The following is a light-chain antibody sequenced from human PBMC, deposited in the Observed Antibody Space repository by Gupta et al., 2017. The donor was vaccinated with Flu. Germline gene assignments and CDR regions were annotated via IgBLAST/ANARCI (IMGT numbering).Light chain of an antibody. CDR2: GAS. CDR3: QQYKSWPEST. J-gene: IGKJ1*01. CDR1: QSIGSN. V-gene: IGKV3-15*01. Sequence: EIVMTQSPATLSVSPGERATLSCRASQSIGSNLGWYQQKPGQAPRLLIYGASTKDTGIPARFSGSGYGTELTLTISSRQSDDCAVYYCQQYKSWPESTFGQGTKVEIK.